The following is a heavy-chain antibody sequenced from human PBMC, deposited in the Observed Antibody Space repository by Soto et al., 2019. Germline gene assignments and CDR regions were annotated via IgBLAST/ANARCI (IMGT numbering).Heavy chain of an antibody. CDR3: ARDGLSSSTSFDY. D-gene: IGHD6-6*01. CDR2: IYPDDSDA. V-gene: IGHV5-51*01. Sequence: PGETLKISCQGSGYSFPDYWIGWVRQMPGKGLKWMGIIYPDDSDAKYSPSFQGQVTMSADKSINTAYLQWSSLKASDTAMYFCARDGLSSSTSFDYWGQGTLVTVSS. CDR1: GYSFPDYW. J-gene: IGHJ4*02.